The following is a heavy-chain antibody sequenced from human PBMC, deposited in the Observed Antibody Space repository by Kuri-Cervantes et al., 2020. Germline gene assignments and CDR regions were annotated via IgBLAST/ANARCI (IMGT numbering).Heavy chain of an antibody. Sequence: GESLKISCAASGFTVTGYAIHWVRQAPGKGLEWVAVISYDGSNKYYADSVKGRFTISRDNSKNTLYLQMNSLRAEDTAVYYCARTPEMAIYFDYWGQGTLVTVSS. CDR3: ARTPEMAIYFDY. D-gene: IGHD5-24*01. CDR2: ISYDGSNK. V-gene: IGHV3-30-3*01. CDR1: GFTVTGYA. J-gene: IGHJ4*02.